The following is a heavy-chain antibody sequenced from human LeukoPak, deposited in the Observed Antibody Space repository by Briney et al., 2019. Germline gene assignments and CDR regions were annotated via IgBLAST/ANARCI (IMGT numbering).Heavy chain of an antibody. CDR2: INESDDT. J-gene: IGHJ3*02. CDR3: ARVNRGGLLDI. D-gene: IGHD3-10*01. V-gene: IGHV4-4*02. CDR1: GDSVTGNHW. Sequence: SGTLSLTCAVSGDSVTGNHWWSWVRQSPGKGLGWLGEINESDDTFYNPSVKSRVTILLDKSNNQSSLILTSVTAADTARYYCARVNRGGLLDIWGQGTMVSVSS.